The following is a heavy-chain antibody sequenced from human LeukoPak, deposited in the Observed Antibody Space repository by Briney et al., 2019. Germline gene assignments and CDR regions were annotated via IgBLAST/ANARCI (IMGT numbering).Heavy chain of an antibody. J-gene: IGHJ4*02. Sequence: GGSLRLSCAASGFTFSRYLMTWVRQAPGKGLEWVANIKEDGSENSYVESVKGRFTISRDNAKNSLYLQLNSLRAEDTAVYFCARQRYSDYWGQGTLVTVSS. V-gene: IGHV3-7*01. CDR1: GFTFSRYL. CDR3: ARQRYSDY. D-gene: IGHD1-1*01. CDR2: IKEDGSEN.